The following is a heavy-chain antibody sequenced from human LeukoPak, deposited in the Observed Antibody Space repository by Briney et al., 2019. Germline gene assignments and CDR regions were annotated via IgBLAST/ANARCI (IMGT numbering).Heavy chain of an antibody. CDR1: GFTFTDHA. CDR2: INAGGDRI. J-gene: IGHJ4*02. Sequence: GGSLRLSCAASGFTFTDHALTWVRQSPGKGLESVASINAGGDRIHFADSVKGRFTISRDDSKNTLYLQMNSLRAEDTAIYFCAYLDSSGYYYGRLRYWGQGTPVTVSS. V-gene: IGHV3-23*01. D-gene: IGHD3-22*01. CDR3: AYLDSSGYYYGRLRY.